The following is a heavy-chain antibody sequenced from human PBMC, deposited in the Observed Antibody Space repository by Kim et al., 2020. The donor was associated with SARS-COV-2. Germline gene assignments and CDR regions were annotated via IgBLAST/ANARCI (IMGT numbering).Heavy chain of an antibody. V-gene: IGHV5-10-1*01. CDR3: VRQGETPYYYGMDV. Sequence: GESLQISCKGSGYRFTSYWINWVRQMPGKGLEWMGRTNPSDSYTNYSPSFQGHVTISADKSISAAYLQWSSLKASDSAMYYCVRQGETPYYYGMDVWGQGTAVTVSS. J-gene: IGHJ6*02. CDR1: GYRFTSYW. D-gene: IGHD3-10*01. CDR2: TNPSDSYT.